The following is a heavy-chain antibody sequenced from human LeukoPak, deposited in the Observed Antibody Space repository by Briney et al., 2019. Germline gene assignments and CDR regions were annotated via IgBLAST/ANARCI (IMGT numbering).Heavy chain of an antibody. CDR3: AKTPYIPDDF. J-gene: IGHJ4*02. D-gene: IGHD2-21*01. V-gene: IGHV3-23*01. CDR1: GFTFSNYA. Sequence: TGGSLRLSCAVSGFTFSNYAMSWVRQAPGKGLEWVSSISSSADNTYYAGSVKGRFTISRDNSKNTLFLQMNSLRAEDTAVYYCAKTPYIPDDFWGQGTLVTVSS. CDR2: ISSSADNT.